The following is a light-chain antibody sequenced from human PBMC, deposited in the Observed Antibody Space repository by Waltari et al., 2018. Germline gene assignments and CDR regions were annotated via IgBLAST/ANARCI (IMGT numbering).Light chain of an antibody. CDR2: EVN. Sequence: QSALTHPASVSGSPGQSITISCTGTSSDIGDHILVSWYQLHPGKSPNLILYEVNQRPSGVPYRFSVSKSGYTAYLTISGLQAEDEADYYWCAYVGRTTWVFGGGTSLTVL. V-gene: IGLV2-23*02. J-gene: IGLJ3*02. CDR1: SSDIGDHIL. CDR3: CAYVGRTTWV.